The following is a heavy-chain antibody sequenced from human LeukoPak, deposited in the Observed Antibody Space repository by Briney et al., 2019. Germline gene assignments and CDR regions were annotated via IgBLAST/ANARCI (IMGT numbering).Heavy chain of an antibody. CDR2: IYPGDSDT. Sequence: PGESLKISCKGSGYSFTSYWIGWVRQMPGKGLEWMGIIYPGDSDTRYSPSFQGQVTISADKSISTAYLQWSSLKASDTAMYYCARGGQFDDILTGYYVYFDYWGQGTLVPVSS. J-gene: IGHJ4*02. CDR1: GYSFTSYW. CDR3: ARGGQFDDILTGYYVYFDY. D-gene: IGHD3-9*01. V-gene: IGHV5-51*01.